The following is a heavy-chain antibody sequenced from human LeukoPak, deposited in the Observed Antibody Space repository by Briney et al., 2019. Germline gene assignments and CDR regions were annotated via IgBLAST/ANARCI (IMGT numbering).Heavy chain of an antibody. CDR3: ARGRKRDYFDY. Sequence: SETLSLTCAVYGGSFSGYYWSWIRQPPGKGLEWIGEINHSGSTNYNLSLKSRVTISVDTSKNQFSLKLSSVTAADTAVYYCARGRKRDYFDYWGQGTLVTVSS. CDR2: INHSGST. J-gene: IGHJ4*02. V-gene: IGHV4-34*01. CDR1: GGSFSGYY.